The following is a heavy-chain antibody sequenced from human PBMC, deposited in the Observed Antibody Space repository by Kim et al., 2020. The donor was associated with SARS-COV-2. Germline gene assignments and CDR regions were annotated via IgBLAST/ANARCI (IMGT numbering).Heavy chain of an antibody. CDR3: ASNSPTSEYYFDY. V-gene: IGHV1-3*01. J-gene: IGHJ4*02. Sequence: SQKFQGRVTITRDTSASTAYMGLSSLRSEDTAVYYCASNSPTSEYYFDYWGQGTLVTVSS. D-gene: IGHD2-21*01.